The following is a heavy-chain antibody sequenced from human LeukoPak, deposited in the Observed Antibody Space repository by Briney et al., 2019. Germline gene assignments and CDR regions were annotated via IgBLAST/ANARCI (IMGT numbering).Heavy chain of an antibody. CDR2: ISGSGGST. D-gene: IGHD6-13*01. V-gene: IGHV3-23*01. CDR3: VRGAYSSSWLNFDY. CDR1: GFTFGSYG. J-gene: IGHJ4*02. Sequence: GGSLRLSCAASGFTFGSYGMSWVRQAPGKGLEWVSAISGSGGSTYYADSVKGRFTISRDNSKNTLYLQMNSLRAEDTAVYYCVRGAYSSSWLNFDYWGQGTLVTVSS.